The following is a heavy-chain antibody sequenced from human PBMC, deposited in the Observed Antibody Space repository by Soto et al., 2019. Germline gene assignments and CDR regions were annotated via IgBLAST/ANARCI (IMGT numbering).Heavy chain of an antibody. D-gene: IGHD2-15*01. J-gene: IGHJ4*02. V-gene: IGHV3-23*01. CDR1: GFTFSSYA. CDR3: AKVRADIVVVVAATGIDY. CDR2: ISGSGGST. Sequence: EVQLLESGGGLVQPGGSLRLSCAASGFTFSSYAMSWVRQAPGKGLEWVSAISGSGGSTYYADSVKGRFTISRDNSKNTRYLQMNSLRAEDTAVYYCAKVRADIVVVVAATGIDYWGQGTLVTVSS.